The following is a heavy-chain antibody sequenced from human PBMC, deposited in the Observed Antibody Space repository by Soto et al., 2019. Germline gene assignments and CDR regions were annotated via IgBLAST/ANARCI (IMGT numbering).Heavy chain of an antibody. CDR2: IYYSGST. V-gene: IGHV4-31*01. D-gene: IGHD3-16*01. CDR3: ASSRRGGGSYNWFDP. CDR1: GGSISSGGYY. Sequence: QVQLQESGPGLVKPSQTLSLTCTVSGGSISSGGYYWSWIRQHPGKGLEWIGYIYYSGSTYYNPSLKSLVTISVDTSKNQFSLKLSSVTAADTAVYYCASSRRGGGSYNWFDPWGQGTLVTVSS. J-gene: IGHJ5*02.